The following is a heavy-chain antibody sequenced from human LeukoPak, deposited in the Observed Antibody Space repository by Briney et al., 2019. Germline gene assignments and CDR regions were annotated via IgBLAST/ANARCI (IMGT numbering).Heavy chain of an antibody. CDR3: ARELGGTKTGGFDI. V-gene: IGHV3-64*02. D-gene: IGHD1-14*01. Sequence: GGSLRLSCAASGFIFSYHDMHWVRQAPGKGLEFVSSISAAGAHTFYADSVKGRFTISRDNFQSTMYLQMDGLRPEDSAVYYCARELGGTKTGGFDIWGQGTVVTVSS. CDR2: ISAAGAHT. J-gene: IGHJ3*02. CDR1: GFIFSYHD.